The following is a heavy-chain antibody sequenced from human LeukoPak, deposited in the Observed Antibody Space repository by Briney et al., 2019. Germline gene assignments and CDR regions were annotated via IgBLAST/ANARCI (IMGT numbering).Heavy chain of an antibody. CDR2: IRSKANSYAT. Sequence: GGSLKLFCAASGFTFSGSAMHWVRQASGKGLGWVGRIRSKANSYATAYAASVKGRFTISRDDSKNTAYLQMNSLKTEDTAVYYCTRPIQGLYEGPRFDPWGQGTLVTVSS. CDR3: TRPIQGLYEGPRFDP. D-gene: IGHD3-16*01. CDR1: GFTFSGSA. V-gene: IGHV3-73*01. J-gene: IGHJ5*02.